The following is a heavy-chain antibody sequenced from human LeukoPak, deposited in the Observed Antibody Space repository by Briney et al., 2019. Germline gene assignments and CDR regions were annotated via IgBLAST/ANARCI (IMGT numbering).Heavy chain of an antibody. J-gene: IGHJ4*02. CDR1: GGSISSSSYY. CDR2: IYYSGST. Sequence: PSETLSLTCTVSGGSISSSSYYWGWIRQPPGKGLEWIGSIYYSGSTYYNPSLKSRVTISADTSKNQFSLKLSSVTAADTAVYYCARRPRITMIVVDWGQGTLVTVSS. CDR3: ARRPRITMIVVD. V-gene: IGHV4-39*01. D-gene: IGHD3-22*01.